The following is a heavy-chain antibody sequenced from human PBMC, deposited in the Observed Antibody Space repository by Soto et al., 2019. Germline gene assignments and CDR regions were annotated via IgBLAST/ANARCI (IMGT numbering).Heavy chain of an antibody. CDR1: VFSFSSYA. D-gene: IGHD4-17*01. J-gene: IGHJ3*02. CDR2: ISASGGRT. CDR3: AKDPNGDYVGAFDI. V-gene: IGHV3-23*01. Sequence: LXXSCAASVFSFSSYAMSWVRQAPGAGPEWVSGISASGGRTYYADSVKGRFTISRDKSKSTLYLQMDSLRAEDTALYYCAKDPNGDYVGAFDIWGRGTLVTVSS.